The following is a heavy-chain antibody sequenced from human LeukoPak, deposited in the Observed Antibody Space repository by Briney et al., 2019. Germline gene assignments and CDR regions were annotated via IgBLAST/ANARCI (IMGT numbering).Heavy chain of an antibody. D-gene: IGHD5-12*01. CDR3: ARASPTLFRGYSGYLKYYYYGMDV. V-gene: IGHV1-3*01. J-gene: IGHJ6*04. Sequence: ASVKVSCKASGYTFTSYAMPWVRQAPGQRLEWMGWINAGNGKTKYSPKFQGRVTITRDTSASTAYMELSSLRSEDTAVYYCARASPTLFRGYSGYLKYYYYGMDVWGKGTTVTVSS. CDR2: INAGNGKT. CDR1: GYTFTSYA.